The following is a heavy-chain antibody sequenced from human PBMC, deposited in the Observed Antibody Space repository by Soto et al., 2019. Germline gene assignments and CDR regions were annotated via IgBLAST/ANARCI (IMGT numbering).Heavy chain of an antibody. CDR1: GFTFGIHA. Sequence: EVQLLESGGGLVQPGGSLRLSCAASGFTFGIHAMSWVRQAPGKGLEWVSFISGSGGSTYYADSVKGRFTISRDDAKNTLYLEMNNVRAEDTSVYYCAKDADKDFDSSAYGGHYFDHWGQGTLVTVSS. J-gene: IGHJ4*02. CDR2: ISGSGGST. CDR3: AKDADKDFDSSAYGGHYFDH. D-gene: IGHD3-22*01. V-gene: IGHV3-23*01.